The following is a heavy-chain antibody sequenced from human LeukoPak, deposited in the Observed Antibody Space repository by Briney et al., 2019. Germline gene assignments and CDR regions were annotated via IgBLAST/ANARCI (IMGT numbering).Heavy chain of an antibody. Sequence: GGSLRLSCAASGFTFSDYNMRWIRQAPGKGLEWVSSISRSGSTKYYADSVKGRFTISRDNAKNSLFLQMNSLRAEDTAVYYCARVAEAAAFDSWGQGTLVTVSS. CDR2: ISRSGSTK. D-gene: IGHD6-13*01. V-gene: IGHV3-11*04. J-gene: IGHJ4*02. CDR3: ARVAEAAAFDS. CDR1: GFTFSDYN.